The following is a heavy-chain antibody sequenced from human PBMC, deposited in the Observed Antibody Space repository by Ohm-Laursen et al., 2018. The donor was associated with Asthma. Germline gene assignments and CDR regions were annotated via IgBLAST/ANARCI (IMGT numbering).Heavy chain of an antibody. D-gene: IGHD6-13*01. CDR2: ISTASSFI. J-gene: IGHJ4*02. V-gene: IGHV3-21*01. CDR3: ARADSSNWDFDY. Sequence: SLRLSCAASGYTFSRYSIHWVRQIPGKGLEWVASISTASSFIYYADSVRGRFTTSRDNARNSVYLQMNSLRDEDTAVYYCARADSSNWDFDYWGPGTQVTVSS. CDR1: GYTFSRYS.